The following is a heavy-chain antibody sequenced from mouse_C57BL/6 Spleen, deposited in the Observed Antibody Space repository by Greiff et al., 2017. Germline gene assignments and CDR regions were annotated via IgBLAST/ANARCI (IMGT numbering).Heavy chain of an antibody. D-gene: IGHD1-1*01. Sequence: EVQLQQSGPELVKPGASVKISCKASGYTFTDYYMNWVKQSHGKSLEWIGDINPNNGGTSYNQKFKGKATLTVDKSSSTAYMELRSLTSEDSAVYYCARSNYYGSSYVDWYFDVWGTGTTVTVSS. CDR1: GYTFTDYY. V-gene: IGHV1-26*01. CDR3: ARSNYYGSSYVDWYFDV. CDR2: INPNNGGT. J-gene: IGHJ1*03.